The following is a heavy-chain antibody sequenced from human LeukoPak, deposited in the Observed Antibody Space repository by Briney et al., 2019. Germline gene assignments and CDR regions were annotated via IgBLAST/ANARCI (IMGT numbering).Heavy chain of an antibody. J-gene: IGHJ5*02. Sequence: ASVKVSGRASGYTFTSYGISWVRQAPGQGLEWMGWISAYNGNTNYAQKLQGRVTMTTDTSTSTAYMELRSLRSDDTAVYYCARAIAAAARVGGWFDPWGQGTLVTVSS. D-gene: IGHD6-13*01. CDR1: GYTFTSYG. V-gene: IGHV1-18*01. CDR3: ARAIAAAARVGGWFDP. CDR2: ISAYNGNT.